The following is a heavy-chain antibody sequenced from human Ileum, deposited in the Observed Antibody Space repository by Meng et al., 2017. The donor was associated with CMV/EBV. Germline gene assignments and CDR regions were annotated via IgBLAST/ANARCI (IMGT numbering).Heavy chain of an antibody. CDR1: GFTFSSYS. Sequence: GESLKISCAASGFTFSSYSMNWVRQAPGKGLEWVSSISSSSSYIYYADSVKGRFTISRDNAKNSLYLQMNSLRAEDTAVYYCARVPRYNWNDGGTLDYCGQGTLVTVSS. D-gene: IGHD1-1*01. CDR3: ARVPRYNWNDGGTLDY. V-gene: IGHV3-21*01. J-gene: IGHJ4*02. CDR2: ISSSSSYI.